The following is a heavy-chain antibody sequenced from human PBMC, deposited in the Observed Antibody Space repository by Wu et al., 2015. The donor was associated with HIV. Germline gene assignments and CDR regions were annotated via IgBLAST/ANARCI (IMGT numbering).Heavy chain of an antibody. J-gene: IGHJ4*02. Sequence: QVQLVQSGAEVRKPGASVKISCRPFGYSFPHKFIHWVRRAPGQGFEWMGIINSGGGNTRYAQKFQGRVTMTTDTSTSTAYMELRSLKSDDTAVYFCARTVSGHDYFDFWGQGSLVTVSS. CDR3: ARTVSGHDYFDF. V-gene: IGHV1-46*01. CDR1: GYSFPHKF. CDR2: INSGGGNT. D-gene: IGHD3-3*01.